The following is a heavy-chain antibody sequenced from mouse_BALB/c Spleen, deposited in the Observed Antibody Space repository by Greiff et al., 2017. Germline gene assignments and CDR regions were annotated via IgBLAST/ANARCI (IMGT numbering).Heavy chain of an antibody. V-gene: IGHV3-2*02. Sequence: EVKLMESGPGLVKPSQSLSLTCTVTGYSITSDYAWNWIRQFPGNKLEWMGYISYSGSTSYNPSLKSRISITRDTSKNQFFLQLNSVTTEDTATYYCAREGYGGSSYFDYWGQGTTLTVSS. CDR3: AREGYGGSSYFDY. CDR2: ISYSGST. J-gene: IGHJ2*01. CDR1: GYSITSDYA. D-gene: IGHD1-1*01.